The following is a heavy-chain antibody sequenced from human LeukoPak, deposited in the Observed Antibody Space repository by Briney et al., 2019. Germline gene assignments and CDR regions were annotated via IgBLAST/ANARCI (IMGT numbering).Heavy chain of an antibody. Sequence: QPGRSLRLSCAASGFTFRDYTFHWVRQAPDKGLEWVSVIYSGGSTYYANSVKGRFTISRDNSKNTLYLQMNSLRAEDTAVYYCAGGALFLDAVAPYYFDYWGQGTLVTVSS. CDR3: AGGALFLDAVAPYYFDY. CDR1: GFTFRDYT. J-gene: IGHJ4*02. D-gene: IGHD6-19*01. CDR2: IYSGGST. V-gene: IGHV3-53*01.